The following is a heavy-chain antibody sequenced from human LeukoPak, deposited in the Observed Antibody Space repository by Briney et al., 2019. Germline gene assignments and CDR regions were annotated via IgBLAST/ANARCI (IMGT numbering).Heavy chain of an antibody. CDR2: IIPIFGTA. J-gene: IGHJ5*02. D-gene: IGHD1-26*01. Sequence: ASVNVSRKASGGTFSSYAISWVRQAPGQGLEWMGGIIPIFGTANYAQKFQGRVTITADESTSTAYMELSSLRSEDTAVYYCAKRWEVNWFDPWGQGTLVTVSS. CDR3: AKRWEVNWFDP. CDR1: GGTFSSYA. V-gene: IGHV1-69*13.